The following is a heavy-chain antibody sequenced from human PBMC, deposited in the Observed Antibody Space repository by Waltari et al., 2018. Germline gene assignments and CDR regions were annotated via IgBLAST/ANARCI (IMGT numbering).Heavy chain of an antibody. CDR1: GGPITSATYY. J-gene: IGHJ4*02. D-gene: IGHD3-22*01. CDR2: VYSSGST. Sequence: QVQLQESGPGLVKPSQTLSLTCTVPGGPITSATYYWSWIRQPAGKGLEWIGRVYSSGSTNYSPSLKSRVTISVDTSKNQFSLKLSSVTAADTAVYYCARGGYYYTSFDSWGQGTLVTVSS. V-gene: IGHV4-61*02. CDR3: ARGGYYYTSFDS.